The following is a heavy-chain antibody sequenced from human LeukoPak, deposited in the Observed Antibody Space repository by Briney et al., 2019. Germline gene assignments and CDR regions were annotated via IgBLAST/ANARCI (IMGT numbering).Heavy chain of an antibody. J-gene: IGHJ4*02. V-gene: IGHV1-18*01. CDR1: GYTFTSYG. D-gene: IGHD6-19*01. Sequence: GASVKVSCKAFGYTFTSYGINWVRQAPGQGLEWMGWISTYSGNTHYAQKLQGRVTMTTDTSTSTAYMELRSLRSDDTAVYYCARDLGIAVAGRGIDYWGQGTLVTVSS. CDR2: ISTYSGNT. CDR3: ARDLGIAVAGRGIDY.